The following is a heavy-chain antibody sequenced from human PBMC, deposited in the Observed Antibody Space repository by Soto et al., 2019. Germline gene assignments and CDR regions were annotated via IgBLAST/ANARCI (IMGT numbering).Heavy chain of an antibody. CDR1: GYTFTSYG. CDR3: ARDGDGYNHHWYGMDV. V-gene: IGHV1-18*01. Sequence: AAVKVSCKASGYTFTSYGISWVRQAPGQGLEWMGWISAYNGNTNYAQKLQGRVTMTTDTSTSTAYMELRSLRSDDTAVYYCARDGDGYNHHWYGMDVWGQGPTVTVSS. CDR2: ISAYNGNT. J-gene: IGHJ6*02. D-gene: IGHD5-12*01.